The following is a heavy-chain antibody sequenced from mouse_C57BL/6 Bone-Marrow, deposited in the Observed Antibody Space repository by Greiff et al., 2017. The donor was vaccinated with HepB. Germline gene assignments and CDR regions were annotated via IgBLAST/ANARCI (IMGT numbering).Heavy chain of an antibody. V-gene: IGHV5-4*01. Sequence: EVQLVESGGGLVKPGGSLKLSCAASGFTFSSYAMSWVRQTPEKRLEWVATISDSGSYTYYPDNVKGRFTISRDNAKNNLYLQMSQLKSEDTAMYYCARDYDYDDAMDYWGQGTSVTVSS. J-gene: IGHJ4*01. CDR2: ISDSGSYT. CDR1: GFTFSSYA. CDR3: ARDYDYDDAMDY. D-gene: IGHD2-4*01.